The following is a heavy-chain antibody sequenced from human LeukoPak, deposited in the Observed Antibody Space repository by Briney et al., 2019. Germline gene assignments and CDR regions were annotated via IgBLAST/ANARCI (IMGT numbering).Heavy chain of an antibody. D-gene: IGHD3-22*01. CDR1: GFTFSSYG. J-gene: IGHJ6*02. CDR2: ISYDGSNK. Sequence: GGSLRFSCAASGFTFSSYGMHWVRQAPGKGLEWVAVISYDGSNKYYADSVKGRFTISRDNSKNTLYLQMNSLRAEDTAVYYCAKRRLFYGMDVWGQGTTVTVSS. CDR3: AKRRLFYGMDV. V-gene: IGHV3-30*18.